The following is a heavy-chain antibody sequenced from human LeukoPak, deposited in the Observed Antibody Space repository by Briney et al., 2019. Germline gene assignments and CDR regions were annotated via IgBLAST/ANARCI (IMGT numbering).Heavy chain of an antibody. CDR2: IYPGDSDT. Sequence: GESLKISCKSSGYTFTKHWIAWVRQMSGKGLEWMGTIYPGDSDTTYNPSFEGQVTMSADTSINTAYLQWNNLKASDTAMYYCAKEKGIVGANLAYDLWGQGTMVTVSS. J-gene: IGHJ3*01. D-gene: IGHD1-26*01. V-gene: IGHV5-51*01. CDR1: GYTFTKHW. CDR3: AKEKGIVGANLAYDL.